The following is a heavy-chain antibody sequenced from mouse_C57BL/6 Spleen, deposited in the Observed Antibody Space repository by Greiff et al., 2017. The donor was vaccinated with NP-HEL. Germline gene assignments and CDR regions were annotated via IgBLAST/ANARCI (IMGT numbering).Heavy chain of an antibody. D-gene: IGHD2-3*01. V-gene: IGHV1-80*01. CDR3: ARATYDGLWFAY. J-gene: IGHJ3*01. CDR2: IYPGGGAT. Sequence: QVQLQQSGAELVKPGASVKISCKASGYAFSSYWMNWVKQRPGKGLEWIGQIYPGGGATNYNGKFKGKATLTADKSSSTVYMQLSSLTSEDSAVYFCARATYDGLWFAYWGQGTLVTVSA. CDR1: GYAFSSYW.